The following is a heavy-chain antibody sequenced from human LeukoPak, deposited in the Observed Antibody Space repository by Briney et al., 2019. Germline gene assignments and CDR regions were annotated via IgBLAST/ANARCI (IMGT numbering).Heavy chain of an antibody. Sequence: GGSLRLSCAASGFTFSSYAMSWVRQAPGKGLEWVSGISGSGGSTYYADSVKGRFTISRDNAKNTLYLQMNSLRVEDTAVYYCAGGISATGGGWGQGTMVTVSS. J-gene: IGHJ3*01. D-gene: IGHD6-13*01. CDR3: AGGISATGGG. CDR2: ISGSGGST. V-gene: IGHV3-23*01. CDR1: GFTFSSYA.